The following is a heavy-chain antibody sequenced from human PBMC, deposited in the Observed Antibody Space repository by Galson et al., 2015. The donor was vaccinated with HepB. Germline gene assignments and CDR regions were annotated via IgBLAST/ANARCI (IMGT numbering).Heavy chain of an antibody. D-gene: IGHD3-22*01. V-gene: IGHV3-30-3*01. J-gene: IGHJ4*02. Sequence: SLRLSCAASGFTFSSYAMHWVRQAPGKGLGWVAVISYDGSNKYYADSVKGRFTISRDNSKNTLYLQMNSLRAEDTAVYYCARTSYYYDSSGYFDYWGQGTLVTVSS. CDR2: ISYDGSNK. CDR1: GFTFSSYA. CDR3: ARTSYYYDSSGYFDY.